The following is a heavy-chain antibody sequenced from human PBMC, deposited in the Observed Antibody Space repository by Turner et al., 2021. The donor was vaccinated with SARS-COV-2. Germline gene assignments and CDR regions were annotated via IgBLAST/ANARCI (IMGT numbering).Heavy chain of an antibody. D-gene: IGHD3-10*01. CDR2: IYTSGST. J-gene: IGHJ6*02. V-gene: IGHV4-4*07. Sequence: QVQLQESGPGLVKPSETLSLTCTVSGGSISSYYWSWIRQPAGKGLEWIGRIYTSGSTNYNPSLKSRLTMSVDTSKNQFSLKLSSVTAADTAVYYCARDRLITMVRGVTYYYYGMDVWGQGTTVTVSS. CDR3: ARDRLITMVRGVTYYYYGMDV. CDR1: GGSISSYY.